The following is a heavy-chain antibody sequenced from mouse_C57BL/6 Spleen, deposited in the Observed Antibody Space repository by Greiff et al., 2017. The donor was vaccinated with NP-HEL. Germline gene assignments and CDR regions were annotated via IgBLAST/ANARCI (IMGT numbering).Heavy chain of an antibody. J-gene: IGHJ1*03. CDR2: ISYDGSN. CDR1: GYSITSGYY. D-gene: IGHD2-3*01. V-gene: IGHV3-6*01. CDR3: ARDGYYVGYFDV. Sequence: EVQLQQSGPGLVKPSQSLSLTCSVTGYSITSGYYWNWIRQFPGNKLEWMGYISYDGSNNYNPSLKNRISITRDTSKNQFFLKLNSVTTEDTATYYCARDGYYVGYFDVWGTGTTVTVSS.